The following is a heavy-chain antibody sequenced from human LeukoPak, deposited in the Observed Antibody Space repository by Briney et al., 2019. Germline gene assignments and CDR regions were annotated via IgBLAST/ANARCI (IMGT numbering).Heavy chain of an antibody. D-gene: IGHD2-15*01. CDR2: VDHSGDT. V-gene: IGHV4-34*01. CDR1: GGSFRNYY. CDR3: ARRYCSGSVCYHYCYYMDV. J-gene: IGHJ6*03. Sequence: SETLSLTCAVYGGSFRNYYWSWIRQPPGKGLEWIGEVDHSGDTNYNPSLKSRVTMSVDMSKNQFSLKLISVTAADTAVYYCARRYCSGSVCYHYCYYMDVWGEGTTVTVSS.